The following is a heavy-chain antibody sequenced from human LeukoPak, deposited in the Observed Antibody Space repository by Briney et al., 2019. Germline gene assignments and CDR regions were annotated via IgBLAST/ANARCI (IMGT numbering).Heavy chain of an antibody. Sequence: GGSLRLSCAASGFTFSSYAMSWVRQAPGKGLDWVSAISGSGGNTYYADSVKGRFTISRDNSKNTLYLQMNSLRAEDTAVYYCARRAYNWGAFDFWGQGTMITVSS. D-gene: IGHD5-24*01. J-gene: IGHJ3*01. CDR1: GFTFSSYA. CDR2: ISGSGGNT. CDR3: ARRAYNWGAFDF. V-gene: IGHV3-23*01.